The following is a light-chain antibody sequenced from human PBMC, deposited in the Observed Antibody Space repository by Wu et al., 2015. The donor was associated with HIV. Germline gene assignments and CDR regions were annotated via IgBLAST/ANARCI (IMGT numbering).Light chain of an antibody. J-gene: IGKJ1*01. CDR3: QQSYSTPQT. CDR1: QSIGNY. V-gene: IGKV1-39*01. Sequence: IQMTQSPSSLSASVGDRVTITCRASQSIGNYLNWYQQEPGTAPKLLIFAASSLQSGVPSRFSGSGSGTDFTLTISSLQPEDFATYYCQQSYSTPQTFGQGTKVEIK. CDR2: AAS.